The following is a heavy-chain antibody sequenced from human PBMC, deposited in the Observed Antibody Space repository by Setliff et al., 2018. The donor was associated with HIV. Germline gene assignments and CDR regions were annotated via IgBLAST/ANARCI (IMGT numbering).Heavy chain of an antibody. CDR2: MNHRGVI. J-gene: IGHJ4*02. Sequence: SETLSLTCTVYGGSFSGYYWTWIRQPPGKGLEFIGEMNHRGVIKYLSSLKSRVTMAVDTSKKQFSLKLKSVTAADTAVYYCFLFYDDRSGFYWDWGQGTPVTV. V-gene: IGHV4-34*01. CDR1: GGSFSGYY. D-gene: IGHD3-22*01. CDR3: FLFYDDRSGFYWD.